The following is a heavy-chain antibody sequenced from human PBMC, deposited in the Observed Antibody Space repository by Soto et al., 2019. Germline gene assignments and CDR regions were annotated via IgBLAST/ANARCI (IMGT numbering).Heavy chain of an antibody. Sequence: EVQLVESGGGLVKPGGSLGLSCAVSGFTFNNAWMSWVRQAPWKGLEWVGRIKTKTDGGTTEHAASVKRRVTMSRNQAKRTLYLHLDCMMSKDLVIYYCNTSPRAQYWGQGTLVSVSS. CDR1: GFTFNNAW. CDR2: IKTKTDGGTT. J-gene: IGHJ4*02. CDR3: NTSPRAQY. V-gene: IGHV3-15*01.